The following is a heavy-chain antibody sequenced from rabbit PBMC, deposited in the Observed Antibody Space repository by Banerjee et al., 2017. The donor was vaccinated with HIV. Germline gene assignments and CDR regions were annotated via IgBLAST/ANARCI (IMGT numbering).Heavy chain of an antibody. CDR2: IDAGSGST. V-gene: IGHV1S45*01. D-gene: IGHD4-2*01. CDR3: ARDLAGSTEAYFNL. Sequence: QEQLEESGGDLVKPEGSLTLTCTASGFSFSSSYWIYWVRQAPGRGLEWIACIDAGSGSTYYASWAKGRFTISKASSTTVTLQMTSLTAADTATYFCARDLAGSTEAYFNLWGPGTLVTVS. J-gene: IGHJ4*01. CDR1: GFSFSSSYW.